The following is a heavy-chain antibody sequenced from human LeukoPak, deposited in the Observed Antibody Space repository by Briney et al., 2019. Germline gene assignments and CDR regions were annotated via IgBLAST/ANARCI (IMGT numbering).Heavy chain of an antibody. CDR1: GFTFSSYG. Sequence: SGGTLRLSCAASGFTFSSYGMSWVRQAPGKGLEWVGRIKSKTDGGTTDYAAPVKGRFTISRDDSKNTLYLQMNSLKTEDTAVYYCTTVTAVRTDYYYYYYMDVWGKGTTVTVSS. V-gene: IGHV3-15*01. D-gene: IGHD4-23*01. J-gene: IGHJ6*03. CDR3: TTVTAVRTDYYYYYYMDV. CDR2: IKSKTDGGTT.